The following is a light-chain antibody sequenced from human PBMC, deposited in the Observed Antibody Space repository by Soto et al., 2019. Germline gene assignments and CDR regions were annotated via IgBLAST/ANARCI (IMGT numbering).Light chain of an antibody. J-gene: IGLJ2*01. CDR2: STS. CDR1: TGGVTSGYY. CDR3: LLYYGGQLGV. Sequence: QTVVTQEPSLTVSPGGTVTLTCASSTGGVTSGYYPNWFQQKPGQAPRALIYSTSNKYFWTPARFSGSLLGGKAALTLSGVQPEDEAEYYCLLYYGGQLGVFGGGTKLTVL. V-gene: IGLV7-43*01.